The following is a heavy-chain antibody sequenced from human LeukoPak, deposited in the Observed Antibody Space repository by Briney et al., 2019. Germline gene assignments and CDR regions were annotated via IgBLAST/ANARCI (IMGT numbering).Heavy chain of an antibody. CDR3: AAVANVTAHDY. CDR1: GFTFTSSA. Sequence: SVTVSCTASGFTFTSSAVQWVRQARGQRLEWIGWIVVGSGNTNYAQKFQERVTITRDMSTSTAYMELSSLRSEDTAVYYCAAVANVTAHDYWGQGTLVTVSS. D-gene: IGHD2/OR15-2a*01. V-gene: IGHV1-58*01. J-gene: IGHJ4*02. CDR2: IVVGSGNT.